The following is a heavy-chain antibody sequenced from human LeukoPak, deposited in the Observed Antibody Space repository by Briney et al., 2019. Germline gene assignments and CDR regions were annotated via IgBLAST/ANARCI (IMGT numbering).Heavy chain of an antibody. V-gene: IGHV4-34*01. CDR3: ARHYCSSTSCYDWDDD. CDR2: INHSGST. J-gene: IGHJ4*02. D-gene: IGHD2-2*01. Sequence: PSETLSLTCAVYGGSFSGYYWSWIRQPPGKGLEWIGEINHSGSTNYNPSLKSRVTISVDTSKNQFSLKLSSVTAADTAVYYCARHYCSSTSCYDWDDDWGQGTLVTVSS. CDR1: GGSFSGYY.